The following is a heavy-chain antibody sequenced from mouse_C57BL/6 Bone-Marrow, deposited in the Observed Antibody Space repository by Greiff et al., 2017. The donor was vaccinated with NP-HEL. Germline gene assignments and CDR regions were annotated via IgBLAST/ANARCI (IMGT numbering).Heavy chain of an antibody. CDR1: GFSLTSYG. J-gene: IGHJ4*01. Sequence: VHLVESGPGLVQPSQSLSITCTVSGFSLTSYGVHWVRQSPGKGLEWLGVRWSGGSTDYNAAFISRLSISKDNSKSQVFFKMNSLQADDTAIYYCASMITTTRYYAMDYWGQGTSVTVSS. D-gene: IGHD2-4*01. CDR2: RWSGGST. CDR3: ASMITTTRYYAMDY. V-gene: IGHV2-2*01.